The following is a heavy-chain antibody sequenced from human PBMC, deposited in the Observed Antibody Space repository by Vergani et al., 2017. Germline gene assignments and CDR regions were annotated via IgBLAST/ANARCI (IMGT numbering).Heavy chain of an antibody. D-gene: IGHD6-13*01. CDR3: ARRPYSSSWYTYAFDY. J-gene: IGHJ4*02. CDR2: IYPVDSDT. V-gene: IGHV5-51*01. Sequence: EVQLVQSGAEVKKPGESLKISCKGSGYSFTSYWIGWVRQMPGKGLEWMGIIYPVDSDTRYSPSFQGQVTISADKSISTAYLQWSSLKASDTAMYYCARRPYSSSWYTYAFDYWGQGTLVTVSS. CDR1: GYSFTSYW.